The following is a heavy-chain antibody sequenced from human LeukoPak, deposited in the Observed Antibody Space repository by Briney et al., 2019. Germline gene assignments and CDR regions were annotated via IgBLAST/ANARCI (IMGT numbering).Heavy chain of an antibody. CDR1: GGSISSYY. Sequence: SETLSLTCTVSGGSISSYYWSWIRQPPGKGLEWIGYIYYSGSTNYNPSLKSRVTISVDTSKNQFSLKLSSVTAADTAVYYCARNHPPVTGFDYWGQGTLVTVSS. J-gene: IGHJ4*02. D-gene: IGHD1-14*01. CDR2: IYYSGST. CDR3: ARNHPPVTGFDY. V-gene: IGHV4-59*08.